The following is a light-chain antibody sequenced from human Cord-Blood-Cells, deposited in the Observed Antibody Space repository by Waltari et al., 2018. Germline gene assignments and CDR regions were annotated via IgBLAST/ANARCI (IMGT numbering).Light chain of an antibody. CDR1: RLRSYY. CDR2: GKN. Sequence: SSELTQDPAVSVALGQTVRITCQGDRLRSYYASWYQQKPGQAPVRVLYGKNNRPSGIPDRFSGSSSGNTASLTITGAQAEDEADYYCNSRDSSGNPHNYVFGTGTKVTVL. V-gene: IGLV3-19*01. J-gene: IGLJ1*01. CDR3: NSRDSSGNPHNYV.